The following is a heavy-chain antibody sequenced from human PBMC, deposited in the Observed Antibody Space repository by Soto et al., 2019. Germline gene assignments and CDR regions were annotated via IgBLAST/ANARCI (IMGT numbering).Heavy chain of an antibody. D-gene: IGHD5-18*01. CDR2: ISSNGGST. V-gene: IGHV3-64*01. Sequence: GGSLRLSCAASGFTFSNYAMHWVRQAPGKGLEYVSAISSNGGSTYYANSVQGRFTISRDNSKNTLYLQMGSLRAEDMAVYYCAREIEYSYGVDYWGQGTRAT. CDR3: AREIEYSYGVDY. J-gene: IGHJ4*02. CDR1: GFTFSNYA.